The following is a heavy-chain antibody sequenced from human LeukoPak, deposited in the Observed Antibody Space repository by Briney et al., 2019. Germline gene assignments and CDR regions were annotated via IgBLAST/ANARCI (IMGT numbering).Heavy chain of an antibody. CDR3: ARGGLQGVLYGSSSFWFDP. CDR2: TIPIFGTA. CDR1: GGTFSSYA. D-gene: IGHD6-6*01. Sequence: SVKVSYKASGGTFSSYAISWVRQAPGQGLEWMGRTIPIFGTANYAQKFQGRVTITTDESTSTAYMDLSSLRSEDTAVYYCARGGLQGVLYGSSSFWFDPWGQGTMVTVSS. J-gene: IGHJ5*02. V-gene: IGHV1-69*05.